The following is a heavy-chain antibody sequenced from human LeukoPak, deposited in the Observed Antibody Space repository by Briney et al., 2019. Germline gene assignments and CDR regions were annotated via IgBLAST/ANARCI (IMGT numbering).Heavy chain of an antibody. D-gene: IGHD3-10*01. Sequence: GGSLRLSCAASGFXFSTYWMHWVRQVPGKGLVWVSYINGDGSSTDYADSVKGRFTISRDNAKSTLYLQMNSLRAEDTAVYYCARVRRYGSGSYGLDVWGQGTTVTVSS. CDR1: GFXFSTYW. V-gene: IGHV3-74*01. CDR2: INGDGSST. J-gene: IGHJ6*02. CDR3: ARVRRYGSGSYGLDV.